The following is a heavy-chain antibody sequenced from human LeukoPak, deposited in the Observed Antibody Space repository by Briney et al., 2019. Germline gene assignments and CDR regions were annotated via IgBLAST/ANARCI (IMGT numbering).Heavy chain of an antibody. CDR3: ARGRVDDY. CDR1: GFTFSNFW. J-gene: IGHJ4*02. V-gene: IGHV3-7*03. CDR2: IKQDGSEN. Sequence: GGXLRLSCAASGFTFSNFWMTWVRQAPGKGLEWVANIKQDGSENYYVDCVKGRFTISRDNAKNPLYLQMNSLRAEDTAVYYCARGRVDDYWGQGTLVTVSS.